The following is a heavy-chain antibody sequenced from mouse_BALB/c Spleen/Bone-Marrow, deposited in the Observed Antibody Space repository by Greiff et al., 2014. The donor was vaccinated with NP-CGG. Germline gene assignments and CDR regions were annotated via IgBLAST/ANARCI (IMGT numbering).Heavy chain of an antibody. V-gene: IGHV14-3*02. CDR1: GFTIKDTY. D-gene: IGHD3-3*01. J-gene: IGHJ2*01. Sequence: VHVKQSGAELVKPGASVKLSCTASGFTIKDTYMNWVKQRAEQGLEWIGGIDPASGNTEYDAKFQGKATIIADTSSNTAYLQLRSLTSEDTAVYYCASLRGDVNYWGQGTTLTVSS. CDR2: IDPASGNT. CDR3: ASLRGDVNY.